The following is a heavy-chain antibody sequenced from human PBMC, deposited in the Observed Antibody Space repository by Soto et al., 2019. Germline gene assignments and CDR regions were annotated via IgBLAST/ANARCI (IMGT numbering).Heavy chain of an antibody. CDR1: GGSISSYY. CDR3: AGGRFEGVGELLGFFDY. J-gene: IGHJ4*02. V-gene: IGHV4-59*01. Sequence: SETLSLTCTVSGGSISSYYWSWIRQPPGKGLEWIGYIYYSGSTNYNPSLKSRVTISVDTSKNQFSLKLSSVTAADTAVYYCAGGRFEGVGELLGFFDYWGQGTLVTVSS. D-gene: IGHD3-10*01. CDR2: IYYSGST.